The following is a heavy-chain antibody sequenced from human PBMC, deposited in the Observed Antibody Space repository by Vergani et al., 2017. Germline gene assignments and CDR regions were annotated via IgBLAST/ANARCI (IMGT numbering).Heavy chain of an antibody. V-gene: IGHV3-30-3*01. CDR3: ARAGEGYCSSTSCKYYYYYYYMDV. CDR2: ISYDGSNK. D-gene: IGHD2-2*01. Sequence: QVQLVESGGGVVQPGRSLRLSCAASGFTFSSYTMHWVRQAPGKGLEWVAVISYDGSNKYYADSVKGRFTISRDNSKNTLYLQMNSLRAEDTAVYYCARAGEGYCSSTSCKYYYYYYYMDVWGKGTTVIVSS. J-gene: IGHJ6*03. CDR1: GFTFSSYT.